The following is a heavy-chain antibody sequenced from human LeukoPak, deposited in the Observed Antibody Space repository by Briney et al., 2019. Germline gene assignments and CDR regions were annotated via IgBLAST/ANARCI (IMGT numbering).Heavy chain of an antibody. D-gene: IGHD4-23*01. Sequence: SETLSLTCTVSGGSISSTRYYWGWIRQPPGKGLEWIGSIYYSGSIYYNPSLKSRVTISGDTSKNQFSLKLNSVTAADTAVYYCARISDYGGNYQGYYYMDVWGTGTTVTVSS. J-gene: IGHJ6*03. V-gene: IGHV4-39*07. CDR2: IYYSGSI. CDR3: ARISDYGGNYQGYYYMDV. CDR1: GGSISSTRYY.